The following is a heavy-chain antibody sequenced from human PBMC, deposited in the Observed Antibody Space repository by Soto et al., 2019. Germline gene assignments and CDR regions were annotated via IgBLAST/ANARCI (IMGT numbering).Heavy chain of an antibody. Sequence: PSESLSLTCPVSGCSVSSGSYYWSWIRQPPGKGLEWIGYIYYSGSTNYNPSLKSRVTISVDTSKNQFSLKLSSVTAADTAVYYCARDNSYGAPFDYWGQGTLVTVSS. J-gene: IGHJ4*02. D-gene: IGHD5-18*01. CDR1: GCSVSSGSYY. V-gene: IGHV4-61*01. CDR3: ARDNSYGAPFDY. CDR2: IYYSGST.